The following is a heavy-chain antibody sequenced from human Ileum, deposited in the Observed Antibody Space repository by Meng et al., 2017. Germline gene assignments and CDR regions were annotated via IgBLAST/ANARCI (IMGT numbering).Heavy chain of an antibody. CDR3: TSLNYKYGSGGTDY. Sequence: LTCAASGFTFSDYYMSWIRQAPGKGLVWVSRISGDGRTVYYADFVKGRFTISRDNAQNTLYLQMNSLRAEDTAVYFCTSLNYKYGSGGTDYWGQGTLVTVSS. D-gene: IGHD3-10*01. V-gene: IGHV3-11*04. CDR1: GFTFSDYY. CDR2: ISGDGRTV. J-gene: IGHJ4*02.